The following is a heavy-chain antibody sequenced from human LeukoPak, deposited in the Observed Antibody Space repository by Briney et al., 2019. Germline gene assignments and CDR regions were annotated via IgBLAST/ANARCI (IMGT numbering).Heavy chain of an antibody. J-gene: IGHJ4*02. CDR2: ISGSGGST. V-gene: IGHV3-23*01. CDR3: AKGGCSGGSCNFDY. CDR1: GFTFSSYG. Sequence: GGTLRLSCAASGFTFSSYGMSWVRQAPGKGLEWVSGISGSGGSTYYADSVKGRFTISRDNSKNTLYLQMNGLRAEDTAVYYCAKGGCSGGSCNFDYWGQGTLVTVSS. D-gene: IGHD2-15*01.